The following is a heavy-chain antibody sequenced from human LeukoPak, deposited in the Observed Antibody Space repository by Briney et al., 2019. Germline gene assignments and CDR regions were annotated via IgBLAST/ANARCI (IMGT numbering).Heavy chain of an antibody. CDR1: GGSFSGYY. CDR3: ARHRVHSSSDYDY. Sequence: SETLSLTCAVYGGSFSGYYWSWIRRPPGKGLEWIGEINHSGSTNYNPSLKSRVTISVDTSKNQFSLKLSSVTAADTAVYYCARHRVHSSSDYDYWGQGTLVTVSS. V-gene: IGHV4-34*01. CDR2: INHSGST. D-gene: IGHD6-13*01. J-gene: IGHJ4*02.